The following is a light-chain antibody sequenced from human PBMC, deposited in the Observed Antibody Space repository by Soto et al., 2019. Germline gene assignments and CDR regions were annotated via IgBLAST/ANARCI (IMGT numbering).Light chain of an antibody. J-gene: IGKJ2*01. Sequence: DIQLTQSPSFLSASVGDRVTITCRASQVITNHLAWYHQKPGKVPKLLIYAASTLQSGVPSRFSGSGSGTEFSLTISSLQPEDFAAYYCQQITIYPYTFGQGTKLEIK. CDR2: AAS. V-gene: IGKV1-9*01. CDR1: QVITNH. CDR3: QQITIYPYT.